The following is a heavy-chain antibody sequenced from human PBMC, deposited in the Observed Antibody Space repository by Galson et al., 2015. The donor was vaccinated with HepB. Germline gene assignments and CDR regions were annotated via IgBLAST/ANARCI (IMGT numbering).Heavy chain of an antibody. J-gene: IGHJ4*02. Sequence: SLRLSCAASGFTFSSHSMHWVRQAPGKGLEWVAVISYDGSNKYYADSVKGRFTISRDNSKNTLYLQMNSLRAEDTAVYYCARDRGYYGSGSYTFDYWGQGTLVTVSS. CDR2: ISYDGSNK. CDR3: ARDRGYYGSGSYTFDY. V-gene: IGHV3-30-3*01. CDR1: GFTFSSHS. D-gene: IGHD3-10*01.